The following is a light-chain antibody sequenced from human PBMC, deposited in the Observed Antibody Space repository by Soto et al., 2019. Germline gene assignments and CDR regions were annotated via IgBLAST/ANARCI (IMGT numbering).Light chain of an antibody. V-gene: IGLV2-23*02. CDR2: EVS. Sequence: LTQPASVSGSPGQSITISCTGTSSDVGSYNLVSWYQRHPGKAPKLMIYEVSKRPSGVSNRFSGSKSGNTASLTISGLQAEDEADYYCCSYAGSSTFTYVFGTGTKVTVL. CDR1: SSDVGSYNL. CDR3: CSYAGSSTFTYV. J-gene: IGLJ1*01.